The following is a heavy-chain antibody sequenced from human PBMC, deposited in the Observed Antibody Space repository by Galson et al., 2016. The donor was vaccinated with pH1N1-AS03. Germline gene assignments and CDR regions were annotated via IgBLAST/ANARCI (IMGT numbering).Heavy chain of an antibody. CDR1: GFIFSSDW. Sequence: SLRLSCAASGFIFSSDWMHWVRQVPGKGLVWVSRITSDGSSTSYADAVKGRFTTSRDNAKNTLYLQINSLRAEDTAVYHCARAMYTSGWYGMDVWGQGTTVTVSS. J-gene: IGHJ6*02. D-gene: IGHD6-19*01. CDR3: ARAMYTSGWYGMDV. CDR2: ITSDGSST. V-gene: IGHV3-74*01.